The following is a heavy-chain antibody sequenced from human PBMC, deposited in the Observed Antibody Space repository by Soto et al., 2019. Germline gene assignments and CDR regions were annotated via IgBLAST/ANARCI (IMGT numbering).Heavy chain of an antibody. CDR2: IYYSGST. CDR1: GGSISSYY. D-gene: IGHD3-16*01. V-gene: IGHV4-59*01. Sequence: SETLSLTCTVSGGSISSYYWSWIRQPPGKGLEWIGYIYYSGSTNYNPSLKSRVTISVDTSKNQFSLKLSSVTAADTAVYYCARSFRLGTNWFDPWGQGTLVTVSS. J-gene: IGHJ5*02. CDR3: ARSFRLGTNWFDP.